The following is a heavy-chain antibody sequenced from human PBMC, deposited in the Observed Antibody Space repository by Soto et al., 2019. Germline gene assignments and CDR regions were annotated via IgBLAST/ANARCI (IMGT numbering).Heavy chain of an antibody. CDR2: INEDGRER. D-gene: IGHD2-21*01. J-gene: IGHJ4*02. CDR1: GCTFSTDW. V-gene: IGHV3-7*05. CDR3: ARVWFLYY. Sequence: EVQLVESWGCLVHPGLSRRLFCAASGCTFSTDWMSWVRQTPGKGLGWVANINEDGRERDYVDPVKGRFTISSDNAKNSLYLQMNSLRGEDTAVYYCARVWFLYYWGQGTLVTVSS.